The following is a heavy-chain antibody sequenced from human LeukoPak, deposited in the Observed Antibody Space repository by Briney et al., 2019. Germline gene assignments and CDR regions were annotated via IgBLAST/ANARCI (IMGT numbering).Heavy chain of an antibody. J-gene: IGHJ4*02. CDR3: AKKGEQQLVRHGFDY. CDR2: IIPILGIA. CDR1: GGTLSSYA. D-gene: IGHD6-13*01. Sequence: GASVKVSCKASGGTLSSYAISWVRQAPGQGLEWMGRIIPILGIANYAQKFQGRVTITADKSTSTAYMELSSLRSEDTAVYYCAKKGEQQLVRHGFDYWGQGILVTVSS. V-gene: IGHV1-69*04.